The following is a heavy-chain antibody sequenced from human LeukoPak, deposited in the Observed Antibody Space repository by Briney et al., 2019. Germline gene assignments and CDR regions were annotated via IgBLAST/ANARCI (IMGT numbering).Heavy chain of an antibody. CDR3: ATLPGYSSG. D-gene: IGHD6-19*01. CDR2: INHSGST. V-gene: IGHV4-30-4*08. CDR1: GGSISSGDYY. J-gene: IGHJ4*02. Sequence: SQTLSLTCTVSGGSISSGDYYWSWIRQPPGKGLEWIGEINHSGSTNYNPSLKSRVTISVDTSKNQFSLKLSSVTAADTAVYYCATLPGYSSGWGQGTLVTVSS.